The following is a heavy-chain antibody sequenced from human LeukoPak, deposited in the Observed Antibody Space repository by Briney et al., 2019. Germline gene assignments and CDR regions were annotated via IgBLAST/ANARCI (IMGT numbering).Heavy chain of an antibody. CDR2: MNPSSGNT. CDR1: GGTFSSYA. J-gene: IGHJ4*02. V-gene: IGHV1-8*02. Sequence: ASVKVSCKASGGTFSSYAISWVRQAPGQGLEWMGWMNPSSGNTGYAQKFQGRVTMTRNTSISTAYMELSSLRSEDTAVYYCARVRGRGSTYYFDYWGQGTLVTVSS. CDR3: ARVRGRGSTYYFDY. D-gene: IGHD3-10*01.